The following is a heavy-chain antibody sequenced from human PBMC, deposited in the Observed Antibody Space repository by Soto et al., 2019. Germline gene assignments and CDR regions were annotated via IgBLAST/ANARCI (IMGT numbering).Heavy chain of an antibody. V-gene: IGHV1-18*01. CDR3: ARDVFY. Sequence: ASVKVSCKASGYTFSSHGINWVLQAPGQRLEWVGWISADDGYTNYAQNLQDRVIMTTDTSTNTAYMELTSLRSDDTAVYYCARDVFYWG. CDR2: ISADDGYT. J-gene: IGHJ4*01. CDR1: GYTFSSHG.